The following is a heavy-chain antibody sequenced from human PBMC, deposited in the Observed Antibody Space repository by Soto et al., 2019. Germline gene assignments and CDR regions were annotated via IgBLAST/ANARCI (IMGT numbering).Heavy chain of an antibody. CDR3: ARDREYSSGDAFDI. Sequence: EVQLVESGGGLVQSGGSLRLSCAASGFTVSSNYMSWVRQAPGKGLEWVSVIYSGGSTYYADSVKGRFTISRDNSKNTLYLQMNSLRAEDTAVYYCARDREYSSGDAFDIWGQGTMVTVSS. V-gene: IGHV3-66*01. CDR2: IYSGGST. J-gene: IGHJ3*02. CDR1: GFTVSSNY. D-gene: IGHD5-18*01.